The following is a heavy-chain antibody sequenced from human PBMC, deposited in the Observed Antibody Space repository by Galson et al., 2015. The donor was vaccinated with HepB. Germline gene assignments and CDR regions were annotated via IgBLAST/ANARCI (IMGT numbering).Heavy chain of an antibody. J-gene: IGHJ4*02. CDR3: AKYRGDYNCFDY. D-gene: IGHD4-17*01. CDR1: GFTFSNYA. CDR2: IRGSGGT. V-gene: IGHV3-23*01. Sequence: SLRLSCAASGFTFSNYAMNWVRQAPGKGLEWVPTIRGSGGTYYADSVKGRFTISRDNSKNTLYLELNSLRAEDTAIHYCAKYRGDYNCFDYWGQGTLVAVSS.